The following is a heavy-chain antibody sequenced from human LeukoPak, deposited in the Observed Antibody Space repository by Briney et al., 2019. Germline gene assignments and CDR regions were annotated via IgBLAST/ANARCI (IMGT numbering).Heavy chain of an antibody. J-gene: IGHJ4*02. D-gene: IGHD3-10*01. CDR2: INHSGST. V-gene: IGHV4-34*01. CDR3: ARAITMARGVIADDY. Sequence: SETLSLTCAVYGGSFSGYYWSWIRQPPGKGLEWIGEINHSGSTNYNPSLKSRVTISVDTSKNQFSLKLSSVTAADTAVYYCARAITMARGVIADDYWGQGTLVTVSS. CDR1: GGSFSGYY.